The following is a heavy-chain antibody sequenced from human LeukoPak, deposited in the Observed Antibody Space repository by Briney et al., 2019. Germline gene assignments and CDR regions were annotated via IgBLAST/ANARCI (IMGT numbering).Heavy chain of an antibody. D-gene: IGHD2-21*01. Sequence: GAAVTVSFKASGYTFTVYYMHWVRQARGQGGEGMGWINPNRGGTNYAQNFQGRLTMPSDTSISTPYMELSRLTSDDTAVYYCARQGAGGESFDYWGQGTLVTVSS. CDR3: ARQGAGGESFDY. CDR2: INPNRGGT. CDR1: GYTFTVYY. J-gene: IGHJ4*02. V-gene: IGHV1-2*02.